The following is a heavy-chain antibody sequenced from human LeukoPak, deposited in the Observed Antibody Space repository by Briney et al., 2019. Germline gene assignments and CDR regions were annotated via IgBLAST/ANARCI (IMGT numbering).Heavy chain of an antibody. CDR3: AKSGPSTMTFDGFDI. V-gene: IGHV3-23*01. J-gene: IGHJ3*02. Sequence: GGSLRLSCAVSGFTFNNYVMNWVREAPGKGLEWVSSIGASGGGKYYADSVKGRFTISRDNSKNTVSLQMNSLRAEDTALYYCAKSGPSTMTFDGFDIWGQGTVVTVSS. CDR2: IGASGGGK. CDR1: GFTFNNYV. D-gene: IGHD2-2*01.